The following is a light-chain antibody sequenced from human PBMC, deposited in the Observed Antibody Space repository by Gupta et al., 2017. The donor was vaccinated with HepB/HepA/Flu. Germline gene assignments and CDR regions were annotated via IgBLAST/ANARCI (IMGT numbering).Light chain of an antibody. V-gene: IGLV1-44*01. Sequence: QSVLTQPPSASGTPGQRVPISCSGSSSNIGSNTVNWYQQLPGTAPKLLIYSNNQRPSGVPDRFSGSKSGTSASLAISGLQPEDEADYYCAAWDDSLNGYVFGTGTKVTVL. J-gene: IGLJ1*01. CDR3: AAWDDSLNGYV. CDR1: SSNIGSNT. CDR2: SNN.